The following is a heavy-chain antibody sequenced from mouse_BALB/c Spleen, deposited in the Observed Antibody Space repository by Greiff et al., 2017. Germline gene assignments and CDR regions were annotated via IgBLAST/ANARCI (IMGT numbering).Heavy chain of an antibody. CDR1: GFTFSDYY. J-gene: IGHJ2*01. V-gene: IGHV5-4*02. D-gene: IGHD2-14*01. Sequence: EVQLVESGGGLVKPGGSLKLSCAASGFTFSDYYMYWVRQTPEKRLEWVATISDGGSYTYYPDSVKGRFTISRDNAKNNLYLQMSSLKSEDTAMYYCARGGAYRYDGYFDYWGQGTTLTVSS. CDR3: ARGGAYRYDGYFDY. CDR2: ISDGGSYT.